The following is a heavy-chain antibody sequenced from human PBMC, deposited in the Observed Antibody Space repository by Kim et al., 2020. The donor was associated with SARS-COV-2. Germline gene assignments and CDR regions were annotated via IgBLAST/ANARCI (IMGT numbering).Heavy chain of an antibody. J-gene: IGHJ5*02. Sequence: DSVKGRFTISRDNAKNSLYLQMNSLRAEDTAVYYCARVWIVATRGGWFDPWGQGTLVTVSS. V-gene: IGHV3-7*01. CDR3: ARVWIVATRGGWFDP. D-gene: IGHD5-12*01.